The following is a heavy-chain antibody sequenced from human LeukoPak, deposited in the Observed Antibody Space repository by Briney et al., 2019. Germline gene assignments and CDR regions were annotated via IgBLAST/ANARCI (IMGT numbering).Heavy chain of an antibody. CDR2: IIPIFGTA. J-gene: IGHJ3*02. CDR3: ARGKVGATEAFDI. V-gene: IGHV1-69*05. Sequence: SVTVSCKASGGTFSSYAISRVRQAPGQGLEWMGGIIPIFGTANYAQKFQGRVTITTDESTSTAYMELSSLRSEDTAVYYCARGKVGATEAFDIWGQGTMVTVSS. D-gene: IGHD1-26*01. CDR1: GGTFSSYA.